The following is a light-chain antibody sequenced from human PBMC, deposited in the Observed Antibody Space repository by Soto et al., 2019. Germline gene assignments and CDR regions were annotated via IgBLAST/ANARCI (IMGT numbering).Light chain of an antibody. CDR2: DTS. Sequence: DIQMAQSPSTLSASMGDRVTITCRASHSINKWLAWYQQKPGQAARLLIYDTSILKIGVPSRFSGSGSGTEFNLTIANLQPDACATYFCHQYNSYSWTFGQGTKV. CDR1: HSINKW. J-gene: IGKJ1*01. CDR3: HQYNSYSWT. V-gene: IGKV1-5*01.